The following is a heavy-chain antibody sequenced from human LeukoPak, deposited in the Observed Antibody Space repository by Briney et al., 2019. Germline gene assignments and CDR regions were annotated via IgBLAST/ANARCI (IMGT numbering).Heavy chain of an antibody. D-gene: IGHD5-18*01. V-gene: IGHV4-34*01. J-gene: IGHJ5*02. CDR1: TGPFSGYY. CDR3: ARFPVLDTAMA. CDR2: ITHNANT. Sequence: SSETLSLTCAVYTGPFSGYYWAWIRQPPGEGLEWIGEITHNANTKYNPSLESRVIISVDTSKNQFSLKLNSLTAADTAVYYCARFPVLDTAMAWGQGTQVTVSS.